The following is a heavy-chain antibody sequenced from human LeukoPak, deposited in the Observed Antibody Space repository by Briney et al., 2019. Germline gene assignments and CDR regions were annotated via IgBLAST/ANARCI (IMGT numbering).Heavy chain of an antibody. CDR3: ARADGDWIDY. CDR1: GYTFTSYY. D-gene: IGHD4-17*01. V-gene: IGHV1-46*01. J-gene: IGHJ4*02. CDR2: INPSGGST. Sequence: ASVKVSCKASGYTFTSYYMHWVRQAPGQGLEWMGIINPSGGSTNYAQKLQGRVTMTTDTSTSTAYMELRSLRSDDTAVYYCARADGDWIDYWGQGTLVTVSS.